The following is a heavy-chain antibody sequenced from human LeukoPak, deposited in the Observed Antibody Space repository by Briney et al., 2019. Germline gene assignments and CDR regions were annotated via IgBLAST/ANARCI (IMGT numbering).Heavy chain of an antibody. V-gene: IGHV4-59*01. CDR3: ARMYYYDSSGYAVYYFDY. J-gene: IGHJ4*02. D-gene: IGHD3-22*01. CDR2: IYYSGST. Sequence: PSETLSLTCTVPGGSISSYYWSWIRQPPGKGLEWIGYIYYSGSTNYNPSLKSRVTISVDTSKNQFSLKLSSVTAADTAVYYCARMYYYDSSGYAVYYFDYWGQGTLVTVSS. CDR1: GGSISSYY.